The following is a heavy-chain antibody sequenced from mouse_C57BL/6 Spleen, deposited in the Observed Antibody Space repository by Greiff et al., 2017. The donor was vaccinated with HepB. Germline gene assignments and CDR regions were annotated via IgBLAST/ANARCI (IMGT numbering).Heavy chain of an antibody. Sequence: VQLQQSGAELVRPGASVTLSCKASGYTFTDYEMHWVKQTPVHGLEWIGAIDPETGGTAYNQKFKGKAILTADKSSSAAYMELRSLTSEDSAVYYCTRCYSNYVGFAYWGQRTLVTVSA. CDR1: GYTFTDYE. CDR3: TRCYSNYVGFAY. D-gene: IGHD2-5*01. CDR2: IDPETGGT. J-gene: IGHJ3*01. V-gene: IGHV1-15*01.